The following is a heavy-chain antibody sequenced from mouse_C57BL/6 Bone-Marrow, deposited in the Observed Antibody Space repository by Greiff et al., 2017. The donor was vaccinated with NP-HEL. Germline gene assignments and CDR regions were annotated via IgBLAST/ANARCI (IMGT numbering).Heavy chain of an antibody. CDR3: ARSSSYFYWYFDV. V-gene: IGHV1-26*01. D-gene: IGHD1-1*01. Sequence: EVQLQQSGPELVKPGASVKISCKASGYTFTDYYMNWVKQSHGKSLEWIGDINPNNGGTSYNQKFKGKATLTVDKSSSTAYMELRSLTSEDSAVYYCARSSSYFYWYFDVWGTGTTVTVSS. J-gene: IGHJ1*03. CDR2: INPNNGGT. CDR1: GYTFTDYY.